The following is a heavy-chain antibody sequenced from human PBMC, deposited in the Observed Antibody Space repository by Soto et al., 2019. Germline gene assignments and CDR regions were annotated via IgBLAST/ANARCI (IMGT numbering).Heavy chain of an antibody. CDR2: FSYSGST. CDR3: ARHSPLAAGGAFEF. CDR1: GASISSNY. D-gene: IGHD6-13*01. J-gene: IGHJ3*01. V-gene: IGHV4-59*08. Sequence: SETLSLTCTVSGASISSNYWSWIRQPPGKGLECIGYFSYSGSTNYNPSLKSRVIISVDTSRNQFSLKLTSVTATDTDMYYCARHSPLAAGGAFEFWGQGMMVTVSS.